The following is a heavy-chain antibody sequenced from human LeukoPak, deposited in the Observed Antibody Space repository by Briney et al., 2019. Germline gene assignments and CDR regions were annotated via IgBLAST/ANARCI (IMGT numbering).Heavy chain of an antibody. Sequence: GGSLRLSCAASGFTFSSYWMSWVRQAPGKGLEWVSAISGGGGSSYYADSVKGRFTISRDNSKNTLYLQMNSLRAEDTAVYYCAKGDSYDILTGYYEDYWGQGTLVTVSS. J-gene: IGHJ4*02. CDR3: AKGDSYDILTGYYEDY. CDR1: GFTFSSYW. V-gene: IGHV3-23*01. CDR2: ISGGGGSS. D-gene: IGHD3-9*01.